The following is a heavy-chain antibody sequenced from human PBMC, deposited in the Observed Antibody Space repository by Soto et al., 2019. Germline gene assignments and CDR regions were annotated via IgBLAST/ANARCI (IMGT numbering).Heavy chain of an antibody. Sequence: GGSLRLSCAASGFTFSSYWMSWVRQAPGKGLEWVANIKQDGSEKYYVDSVKGRFTISRDNAKNSLYLQMNSLRAEDTAVYYCARDRAYYDILTGYQTDPSLFDYWGQGTLVTVSS. CDR3: ARDRAYYDILTGYQTDPSLFDY. CDR2: IKQDGSEK. CDR1: GFTFSSYW. J-gene: IGHJ4*02. V-gene: IGHV3-7*03. D-gene: IGHD3-9*01.